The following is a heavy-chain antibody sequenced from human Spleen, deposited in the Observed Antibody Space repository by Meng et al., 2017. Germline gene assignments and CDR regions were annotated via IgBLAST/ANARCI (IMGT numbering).Heavy chain of an antibody. CDR2: IYGSGGNT. CDR1: GFTFRSYG. V-gene: IGHV3-23*01. CDR3: AKVSSETSDYPSDY. Sequence: EVQLLESGGGLVQPGGSLRLSCAASGFTFRSYGMTWVRQAPGKGLEWVSGIYGSGGNTYYADSVKGRFSISRDNSKNTLYLQMNSLRAEDTAVYYCAKVSSETSDYPSDYWGQGTLVTVSS. J-gene: IGHJ4*02. D-gene: IGHD3-22*01.